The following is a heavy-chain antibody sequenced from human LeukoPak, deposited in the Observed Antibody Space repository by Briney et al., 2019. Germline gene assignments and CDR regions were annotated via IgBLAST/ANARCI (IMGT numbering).Heavy chain of an antibody. CDR1: GYTFTDYY. CDR2: VDPEDGET. V-gene: IGHV1-69-2*01. Sequence: ASVKVSCKVSGYTFTDYYMHWVQQAPGKGLEWMGLVDPEDGETIYAEKFQGRVTITADTSTDTAYMELSSLRSEDTAVYYCGRDAPERCSSTSFYFLNYYYYYYMDVWGKGTTVTVSS. CDR3: GRDAPERCSSTSFYFLNYYYYYYMDV. J-gene: IGHJ6*03. D-gene: IGHD2-2*01.